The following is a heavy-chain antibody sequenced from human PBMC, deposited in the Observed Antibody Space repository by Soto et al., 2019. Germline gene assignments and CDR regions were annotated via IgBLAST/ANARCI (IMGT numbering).Heavy chain of an antibody. CDR1: GGSISSGNYY. V-gene: IGHV4-30-4*01. CDR3: ATMGTPVTGLYYFDY. J-gene: IGHJ4*02. Sequence: SETLSLTCTVSGGSISSGNYYWSWIRQPPGKGLEWIGFISYSGTTHYSTSLRSRVSISVDTSKNQFSLDLSSVTAADTAVYYCATMGTPVTGLYYFDYWGQGTLVTVSS. CDR2: ISYSGTT. D-gene: IGHD4-17*01.